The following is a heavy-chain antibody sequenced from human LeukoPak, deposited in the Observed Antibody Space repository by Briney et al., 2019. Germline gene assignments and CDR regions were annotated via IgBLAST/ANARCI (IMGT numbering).Heavy chain of an antibody. D-gene: IGHD2-15*01. CDR3: ARGCSGGSCYSDNWFDP. CDR2: ITPDSGGT. V-gene: IGHV1-2*06. Sequence: ASVKVSCKASGYTFTGYYMRWVRQAPGQGLEWTGRITPDSGGTNYAQKFQGRVTMTRDTSISTAYMELSRLRSDDTAVYYCARGCSGGSCYSDNWFDPWGQGTLVTVSS. CDR1: GYTFTGYY. J-gene: IGHJ5*02.